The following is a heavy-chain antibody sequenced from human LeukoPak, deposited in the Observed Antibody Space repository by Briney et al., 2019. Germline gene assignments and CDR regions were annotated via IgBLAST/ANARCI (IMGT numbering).Heavy chain of an antibody. CDR1: GFTFSSYS. V-gene: IGHV3-21*01. D-gene: IGHD2-15*01. Sequence: GGSLRLSCAASGFTFSSYSMNWVRQAPGKGLEWVSSISSSSSYIYYADSVKGRFTISRDNAKNSLYLQMNSLRAEDTAVYYCARVLCSGGSCYINWFDPWGRGTLVTVSS. CDR3: ARVLCSGGSCYINWFDP. J-gene: IGHJ5*02. CDR2: ISSSSSYI.